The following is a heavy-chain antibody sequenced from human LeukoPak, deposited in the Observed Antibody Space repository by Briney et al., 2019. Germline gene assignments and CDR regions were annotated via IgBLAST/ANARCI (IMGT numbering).Heavy chain of an antibody. CDR1: GYSFTSYW. V-gene: IGHV5-51*01. CDR2: IYPGDSDT. Sequence: GESLKISCKGSGYSFTSYWIGWVRQMPGKGLEWMGIIYPGDSDTRYSPSFQGQVTISADKSISTAYLQWSSLKASDTAMYYCARHSLLWSLEPRGDAFDIWGQGTMVTVSS. J-gene: IGHJ3*02. CDR3: ARHSLLWSLEPRGDAFDI. D-gene: IGHD2-21*01.